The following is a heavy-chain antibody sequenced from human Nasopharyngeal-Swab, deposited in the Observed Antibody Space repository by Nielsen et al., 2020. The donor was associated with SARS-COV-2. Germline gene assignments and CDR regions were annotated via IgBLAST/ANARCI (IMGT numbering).Heavy chain of an antibody. V-gene: IGHV3-13*01. Sequence: GESLKISCAASGFTFSSYDMHWVRQATGKGLEWVSAIGTAGDTYYPGSVKGRFTISRENAKNSLYLQMNSLRAEDTAVYYCARDSGYGYYYYYGMDVWGQGTTVTVSS. CDR2: IGTAGDT. CDR3: ARDSGYGYYYYYGMDV. J-gene: IGHJ6*02. CDR1: GFTFSSYD. D-gene: IGHD5-12*01.